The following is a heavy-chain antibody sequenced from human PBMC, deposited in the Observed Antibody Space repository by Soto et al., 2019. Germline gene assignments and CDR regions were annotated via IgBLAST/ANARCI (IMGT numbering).Heavy chain of an antibody. V-gene: IGHV3-9*01. Sequence: PXRSLRLTCAASWFTFEDFSMHWVRQSPGKGLEWVSVISWNSGSIGYADSVKGRFTISRDNAKNSLYLQMNSLRPEDPALYYCAKDEGTSDRGRGNAFDIWAPGTMVTVSS. CDR1: WFTFEDFS. CDR3: AKDEGTSDRGRGNAFDI. J-gene: IGHJ3*02. D-gene: IGHD1-26*01. CDR2: ISWNSGSI.